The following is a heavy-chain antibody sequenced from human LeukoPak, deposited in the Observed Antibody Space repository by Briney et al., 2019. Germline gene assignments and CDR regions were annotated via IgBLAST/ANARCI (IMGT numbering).Heavy chain of an antibody. V-gene: IGHV4-39*01. CDR2: IYYSGST. Sequence: SETLSLTCTVSGGSISSSSYYWGWIRQPPGKGLEWIGSIYYSGSTYYNPSLKSRVTISVDTSKNQFSLKLSSVTAADTAVYYRAELSYSSSSQGDYWGQGTLVTVSS. CDR1: GGSISSSSYY. J-gene: IGHJ4*02. D-gene: IGHD6-13*01. CDR3: AELSYSSSSQGDY.